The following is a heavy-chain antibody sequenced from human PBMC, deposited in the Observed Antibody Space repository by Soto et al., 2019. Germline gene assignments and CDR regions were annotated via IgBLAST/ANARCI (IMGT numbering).Heavy chain of an antibody. CDR3: ARDESHYYDY. J-gene: IGHJ4*02. V-gene: IGHV3-66*01. CDR2: IQSGGPT. CDR1: GFTVSSKY. Sequence: GGSLRLSCAASGFTVSSKYMSWVRQAPGKGLEWVSLIQSGGPTYYADSVKGRFTISRDNSENTVYLQMNSLRAEDTAVYYCARDESHYYDYWGQGTLVTVSS.